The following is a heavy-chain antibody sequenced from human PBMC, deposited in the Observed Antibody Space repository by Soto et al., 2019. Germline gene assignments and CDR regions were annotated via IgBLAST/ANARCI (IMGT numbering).Heavy chain of an antibody. J-gene: IGHJ6*02. Sequence: QITLTESGPTLVKPTQTLTLTCTFSGISLTNSGVGVSWIRQPPGKALEWLAVIYWDDAKHFSPSQKSRLTITKDTAKNPVVLTMTNMDSVDTATYFCAHMDFVLYGMDVWGQGTTVIVSS. D-gene: IGHD3-10*02. CDR1: GISLTNSGVG. V-gene: IGHV2-5*02. CDR3: AHMDFVLYGMDV. CDR2: IYWDDAK.